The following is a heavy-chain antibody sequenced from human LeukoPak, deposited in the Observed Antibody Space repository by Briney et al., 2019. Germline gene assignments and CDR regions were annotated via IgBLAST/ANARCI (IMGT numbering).Heavy chain of an antibody. Sequence: GASVKVSCKASGYTFTSQYIHWVRQAPGQGLEWMGLINPSGGSTSYAQKFQGRVTMTRDTSISTAYMELSRLRSDDTAVYYCARARHKAYCGGDCYSYYFDYWGQGTLVTVSS. CDR2: INPSGGST. J-gene: IGHJ4*02. D-gene: IGHD2-21*02. CDR3: ARARHKAYCGGDCYSYYFDY. V-gene: IGHV1-2*06. CDR1: GYTFTSQY.